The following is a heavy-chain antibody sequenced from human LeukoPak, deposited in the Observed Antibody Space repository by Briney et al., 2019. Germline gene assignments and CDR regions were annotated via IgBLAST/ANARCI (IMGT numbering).Heavy chain of an antibody. V-gene: IGHV3-7*01. Sequence: GGSLRLSCAASGFTFSSYWMSWVRQAPGKGLEWVANIKQDGSEKYYVDSVKGRFTISRDSSKNTLYLQMNSLRAEDTAVYYCARKYCSSTSCHHPYYYYGMDVWGQGTTVTVSS. CDR3: ARKYCSSTSCHHPYYYYGMDV. J-gene: IGHJ6*02. CDR2: IKQDGSEK. CDR1: GFTFSSYW. D-gene: IGHD2-2*01.